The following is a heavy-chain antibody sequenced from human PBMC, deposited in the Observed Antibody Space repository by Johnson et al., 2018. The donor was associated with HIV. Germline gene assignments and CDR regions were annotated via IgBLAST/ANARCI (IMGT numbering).Heavy chain of an antibody. D-gene: IGHD2-8*02. CDR2: IKQDGSEK. V-gene: IGHV3-7*05. CDR1: GFAFSSYW. Sequence: EVQLVESGGGLVQRGGSLRLSCAASGFAFSSYWMAWVRQAPGKGLEWVANIKQDGSEKHYVDSVKGRFTISRDNAKNSLYLQMNSLRVEDTAVYYCARDELYRRYALTAFDIWGQGTMVTVSS. J-gene: IGHJ3*02. CDR3: ARDELYRRYALTAFDI.